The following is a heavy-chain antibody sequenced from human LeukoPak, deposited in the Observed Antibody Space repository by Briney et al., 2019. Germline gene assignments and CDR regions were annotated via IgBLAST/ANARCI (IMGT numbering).Heavy chain of an antibody. CDR1: GFTFSNAW. V-gene: IGHV3-15*01. D-gene: IGHD6-13*01. CDR2: IKSKTDGGTT. J-gene: IGHJ4*02. Sequence: GGSLRLSCAASGFTFSNAWMSWVRQAPGKGLEWVGRIKSKTDGGTTDYAAPVKGRFTISRDDSKNTLYLQMNSLKTEDTAVYYCTTGPNWVWQQLVDYWGQGTLVTVSS. CDR3: TTGPNWVWQQLVDY.